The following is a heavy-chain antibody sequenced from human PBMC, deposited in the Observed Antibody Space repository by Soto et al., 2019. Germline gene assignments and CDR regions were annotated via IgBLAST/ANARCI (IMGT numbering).Heavy chain of an antibody. CDR2: ISFNGIDT. CDR3: AGDIGRIRWPHHDSVGTCY. CDR1: GVTFNSYA. V-gene: IGHV3-30*04. J-gene: IGHJ4*02. Sequence: PGESLRLSCAASGVTFNSYAMHWVRQAPGQELEWVAVISFNGIDTYYADSVKGRVTISRDNSRNTVFLQMTSLRTEDTAVFYCAGDIGRIRWPHHDSVGTCYCGQGT. D-gene: IGHD1-1*01.